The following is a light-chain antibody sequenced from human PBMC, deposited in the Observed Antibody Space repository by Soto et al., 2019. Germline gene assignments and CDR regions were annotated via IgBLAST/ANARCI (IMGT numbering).Light chain of an antibody. CDR3: ATWDDILSGWV. V-gene: IGLV1-40*01. Sequence: QSVLTQPPSVSGAPGQRVTISCTGNSSNLGAGYDVHWYQQLPGAAPKLVIFGNRNRPSGIPERFSGSKSGTSASLAISGLRSDDEVDDYCATWDDILSGWVFGGGTKLTVL. CDR2: GNR. CDR1: SSNLGAGYD. J-gene: IGLJ3*02.